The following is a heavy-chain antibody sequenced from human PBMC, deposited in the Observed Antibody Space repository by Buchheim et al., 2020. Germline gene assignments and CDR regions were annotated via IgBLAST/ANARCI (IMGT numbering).Heavy chain of an antibody. CDR3: ARDRSYYDSSGTFDY. V-gene: IGHV4-59*01. D-gene: IGHD3-22*01. J-gene: IGHJ4*02. CDR1: GGSISSYY. Sequence: QVQLQESGPGLVKPSETLSLTCTVSGGSISSYYWSWTRQPPGKGLEWIGYIYYSGSTNYNPSLKSRVPISVDTSKNQFSLKLSSVTAANTAVYYCARDRSYYDSSGTFDYWGQGTL. CDR2: IYYSGST.